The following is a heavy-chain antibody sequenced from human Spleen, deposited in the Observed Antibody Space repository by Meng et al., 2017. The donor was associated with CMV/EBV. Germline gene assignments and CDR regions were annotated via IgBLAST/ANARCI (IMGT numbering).Heavy chain of an antibody. V-gene: IGHV3-21*01. J-gene: IGHJ4*02. CDR3: ARGYTNYDY. D-gene: IGHD4-11*01. CDR2: IGSSSGYK. Sequence: GESLKISCAASGFTFSSYSMNWVRQAPGKGLEWVSSIGSSSGYKYHADSVEGRFTVSRDNAKNSLYLLMNSLRAEDTAVYYCARGYTNYDYWGRGTLVTVSS. CDR1: GFTFSSYS.